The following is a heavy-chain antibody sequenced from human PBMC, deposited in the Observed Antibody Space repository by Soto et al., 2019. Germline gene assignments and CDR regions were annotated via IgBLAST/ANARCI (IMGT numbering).Heavy chain of an antibody. Sequence: QLQLQESGSGLVKPSQTLSLTCAVSGGSISSGGYSWSWIRQPPGKGLEWIGYIYHSGSTYYNPSRRSRVNISVDRSKNQFSLKLSSVTAADTAVYYCARAGGLGAVAVDYWGQGPLVTVSS. CDR2: IYHSGST. J-gene: IGHJ4*02. V-gene: IGHV4-30-2*01. CDR3: ARAGGLGAVAVDY. D-gene: IGHD6-19*01. CDR1: GGSISSGGYS.